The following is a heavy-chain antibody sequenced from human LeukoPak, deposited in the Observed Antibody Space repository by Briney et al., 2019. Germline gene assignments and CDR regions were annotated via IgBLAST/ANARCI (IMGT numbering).Heavy chain of an antibody. CDR3: ARMSYDSSGYYTRTFDY. CDR1: GFSLSTSGMC. V-gene: IGHV2-70*11. D-gene: IGHD3-22*01. Sequence: ESGPTLVNPTQTLTLACTFSGFSLSTSGMCVSWIRQPPGKALEWLARIDWDDDKYYSTSLKTRLTISKDTSKNQVVLTMTNMDPEDTATYYCARMSYDSSGYYTRTFDYWGQGTLVTVSS. J-gene: IGHJ4*02. CDR2: IDWDDDK.